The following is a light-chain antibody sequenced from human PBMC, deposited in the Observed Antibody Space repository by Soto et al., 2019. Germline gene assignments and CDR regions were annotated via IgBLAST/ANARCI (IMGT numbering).Light chain of an antibody. CDR3: QQYSGGCA. Sequence: DIQMTQSPSTLSASVGDRVTITCRASQSISSWLAWYQQKPGKAPKLLIYKASSLEGGVPSRFSGSGSGTEFPLTISSLQPDDFATYYCQQYSGGCAFGQGTKVQIK. J-gene: IGKJ1*01. CDR1: QSISSW. V-gene: IGKV1-5*03. CDR2: KAS.